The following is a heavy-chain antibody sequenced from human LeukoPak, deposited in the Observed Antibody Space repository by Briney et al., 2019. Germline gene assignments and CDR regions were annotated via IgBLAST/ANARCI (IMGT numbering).Heavy chain of an antibody. CDR2: IRSKANSYAT. CDR3: SGGNSPFDY. J-gene: IGHJ4*02. D-gene: IGHD4-23*01. Sequence: GGSLRLSCAASGFTFRGSAMHWVRQASGKGLEWVGRIRSKANSYATAYAASVKGRFTISRDDSKNTAYLQMDSLKNEDAAVYYCSGGNSPFDYWGQGTLVTVSS. CDR1: GFTFRGSA. V-gene: IGHV3-73*01.